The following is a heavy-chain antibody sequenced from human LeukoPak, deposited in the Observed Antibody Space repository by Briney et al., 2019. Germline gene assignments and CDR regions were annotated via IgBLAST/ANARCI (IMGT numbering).Heavy chain of an antibody. J-gene: IGHJ4*02. CDR3: ASSPNYYDSSGHTPFDY. V-gene: IGHV4-4*02. Sequence: SETLSLTCAVSGGSISSSNWWSWVRQPPGKGLEWIGEIYHSGSTNYNPSLKSRVTISVDKSKNQFSLKLSSVTAADTAVYYCASSPNYYDSSGHTPFDYWGQGTLVTVSS. CDR2: IYHSGST. D-gene: IGHD3-22*01. CDR1: GGSISSSNW.